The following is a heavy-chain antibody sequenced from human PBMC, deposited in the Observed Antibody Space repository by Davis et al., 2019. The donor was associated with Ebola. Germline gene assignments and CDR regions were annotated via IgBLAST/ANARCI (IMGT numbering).Heavy chain of an antibody. V-gene: IGHV4-30-2*01. CDR2: IYHSGST. Sequence: LRLSCAASGFTFSSYAMSWIRQPPGKGLEWIGYIYHSGSTYYNPSLKSRVTISVDRSKNQFSLKLSSVTAADTAVYYCARGPTVQGLDIWGQGTMVTVSS. CDR3: ARGPTVQGLDI. D-gene: IGHD3-10*01. J-gene: IGHJ3*02. CDR1: GFTFSSYA.